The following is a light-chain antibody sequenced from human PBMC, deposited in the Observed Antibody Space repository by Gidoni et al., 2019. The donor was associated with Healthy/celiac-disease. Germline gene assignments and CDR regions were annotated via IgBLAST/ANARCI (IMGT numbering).Light chain of an antibody. CDR1: QSVSSSY. Sequence: EIVLTQSPGTLYLAPGERATHSCRARQSVSSSYLACYQQNPGQAPRLLISGASSTATGIPDRFSGSGSGTAFTLTISGLEAEDFAVYYCQQYGRSPRSFGQGTKLEIK. CDR2: GAS. J-gene: IGKJ2*04. CDR3: QQYGRSPRS. V-gene: IGKV3-20*01.